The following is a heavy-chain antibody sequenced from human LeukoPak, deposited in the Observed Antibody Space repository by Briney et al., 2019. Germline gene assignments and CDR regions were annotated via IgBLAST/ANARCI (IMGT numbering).Heavy chain of an antibody. CDR2: IYPGDSDT. V-gene: IGHV5-51*01. Sequence: KVGEPLKISCKGSGYCFTSYWIGWVRQMPGKGLEWMGIIYPGDSDTRYSPSFQGQVTISADKSISTAYLQWSSLKASDTAMYYCARSRPRLLWFGELDYWGQGTLVTVSS. CDR1: GYCFTSYW. J-gene: IGHJ4*02. CDR3: ARSRPRLLWFGELDY. D-gene: IGHD3-10*01.